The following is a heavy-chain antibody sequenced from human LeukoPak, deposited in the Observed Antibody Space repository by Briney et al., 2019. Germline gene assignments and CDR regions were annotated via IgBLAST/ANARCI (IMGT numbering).Heavy chain of an antibody. Sequence: ASVKVSCKASGYTFTRYDINWVRQATGQGLEWWGWVNTKSGNTGSAQNFQGRVTITRDTSISTAYMGLNSLRSEDTAVYYCARVDGSPDYWGQGTLVTVSS. D-gene: IGHD2-15*01. J-gene: IGHJ4*02. V-gene: IGHV1-8*03. CDR2: VNTKSGNT. CDR3: ARVDGSPDY. CDR1: GYTFTRYD.